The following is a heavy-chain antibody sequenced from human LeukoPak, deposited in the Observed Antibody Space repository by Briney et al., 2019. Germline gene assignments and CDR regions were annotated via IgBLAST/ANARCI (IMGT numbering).Heavy chain of an antibody. V-gene: IGHV3-43*02. CDR2: ISGDGGST. CDR3: ARESESSGWYDY. Sequence: GGSLRLSCAAPGFMFHDYAIHWVRQAPGKGLEWVSLISGDGGSTFYADSVKGRFTISRDNSKNSLYLQMNSLRSDDTASYYCARESESSGWYDYWGQGTLVTVSS. D-gene: IGHD6-19*01. J-gene: IGHJ4*02. CDR1: GFMFHDYA.